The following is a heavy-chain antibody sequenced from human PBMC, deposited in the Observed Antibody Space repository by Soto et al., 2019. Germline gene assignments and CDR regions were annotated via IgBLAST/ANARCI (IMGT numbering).Heavy chain of an antibody. CDR1: GDTFSIYT. CDR3: ARDRDNSNWPNFDS. V-gene: IGHV1-69*02. D-gene: IGHD6-13*01. J-gene: IGHJ4*02. CDR2: VLPFLDIT. Sequence: SVKVACKTSGDTFSIYTISWVRQAPGQGLEWMGRVLPFLDITSYSQRFQGSVTITADRSTTTAYMELTSLRSEDTAVYYCARDRDNSNWPNFDSWGQGTLVTVSS.